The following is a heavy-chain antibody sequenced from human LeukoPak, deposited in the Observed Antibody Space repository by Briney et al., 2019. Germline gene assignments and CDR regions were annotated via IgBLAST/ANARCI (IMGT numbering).Heavy chain of an antibody. CDR1: GFTLSSYA. V-gene: IGHV3-7*01. Sequence: HPGGSLRLSCAASGFTLSSYAMSWVRQAPGKGLEWVANIKEDGSDKNYVESLKGRFTISRDNAKNSLYLQMDSLRAEDTAVYYCARDAGYGYDRFDYWGQGTQVTVSS. CDR2: IKEDGSDK. D-gene: IGHD5-18*01. CDR3: ARDAGYGYDRFDY. J-gene: IGHJ4*02.